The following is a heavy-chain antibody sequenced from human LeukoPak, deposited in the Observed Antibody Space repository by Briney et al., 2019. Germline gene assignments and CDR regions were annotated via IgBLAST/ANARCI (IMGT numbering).Heavy chain of an antibody. V-gene: IGHV3-23*01. CDR1: GFTFSSYA. Sequence: PGGSLRLSCAASGFTFSSYAMTWVRQAPGKGLEWVSSSSISGDKTYYADSVKGRFTISRDKSKNTLYLQMNSLRDEDTAVCYCAKAISGSNAVADYWGQGTLVTVSS. D-gene: IGHD1-26*01. CDR3: AKAISGSNAVADY. J-gene: IGHJ4*02. CDR2: SSISGDKT.